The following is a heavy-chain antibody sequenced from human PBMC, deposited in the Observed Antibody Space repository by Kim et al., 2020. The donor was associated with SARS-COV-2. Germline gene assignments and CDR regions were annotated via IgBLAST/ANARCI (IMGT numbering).Heavy chain of an antibody. D-gene: IGHD6-19*01. J-gene: IGHJ4*02. V-gene: IGHV3-15*01. CDR1: GFTFSNAW. Sequence: GGSLRLSCAASGFTFSNAWMSWVRQAPGKGLEWVGRIKSKTDGGTTDYAAPVKGRFTISRDDSKNTLYLQMNSLKTEDTAVYYCTTDDTSGVAVVPLDYWGQGTLVTVSS. CDR2: IKSKTDGGTT. CDR3: TTDDTSGVAVVPLDY.